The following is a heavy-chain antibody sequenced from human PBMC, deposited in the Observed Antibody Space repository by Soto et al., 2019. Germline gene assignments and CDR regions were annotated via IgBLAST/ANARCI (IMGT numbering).Heavy chain of an antibody. J-gene: IGHJ4*02. CDR3: AKGPSYSGAYFPFGY. CDR2: ISGSGGST. Sequence: PGGSLSLSWAASGFLFSSYGMSWVRQSPGKGLEWVSSISGSGGSTYYADSVKGRFTISRDNSKSTLYLQMSSLRAEDTAVYSCAKGPSYSGAYFPFGYWGQGTLVTV. D-gene: IGHD1-26*01. CDR1: GFLFSSYG. V-gene: IGHV3-23*01.